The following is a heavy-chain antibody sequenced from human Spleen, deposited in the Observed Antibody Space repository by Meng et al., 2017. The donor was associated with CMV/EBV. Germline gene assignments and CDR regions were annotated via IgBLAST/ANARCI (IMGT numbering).Heavy chain of an antibody. CDR3: ARGGGDYYDFWSGYYPNGMDV. D-gene: IGHD3-3*01. CDR2: ISSSRSYI. J-gene: IGHJ6*02. CDR1: GFTFSTYT. V-gene: IGHV3-21*01. Sequence: GESLKISCATSGFTFSTYTMHWVRQAPGKGLEWVSSISSSRSYINYADSVKGRFTISRDNAKNSLYLQMNSLRAEDTAVYYCARGGGDYYDFWSGYYPNGMDVWGQGTTVTVSS.